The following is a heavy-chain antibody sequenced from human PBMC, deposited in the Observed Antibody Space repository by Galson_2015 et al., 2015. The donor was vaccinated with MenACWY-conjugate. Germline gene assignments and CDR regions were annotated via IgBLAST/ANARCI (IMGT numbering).Heavy chain of an antibody. D-gene: IGHD3-10*01. CDR2: INPGGSST. CDR1: GFIFNTYW. CDR3: VRDITTVGGYTATITGYGFDV. J-gene: IGHJ6*02. Sequence: SLRLSCAASGFIFNTYWMHWVRQAPGKGLVWVSRINPGGSSTTYADSVKDRFTISRDNAKNTLYLQMNSLRAEDTGVYYCVRDITTVGGYTATITGYGFDVWGQGTTVTVSS. V-gene: IGHV3-74*01.